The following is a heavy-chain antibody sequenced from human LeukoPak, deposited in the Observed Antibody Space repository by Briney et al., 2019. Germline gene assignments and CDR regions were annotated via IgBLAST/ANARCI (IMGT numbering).Heavy chain of an antibody. Sequence: SETLSLTCAVSGGSFSGYYWSWIRQPPGEGLEWIGEINHSGSTNYNPSLKSQVTISVDTSKNQFFLKLSSVTAADTAVYYCAKDGKKVGSTYDFDSWGQGTLVTVSS. D-gene: IGHD1-26*01. J-gene: IGHJ4*02. CDR2: INHSGST. V-gene: IGHV4-34*01. CDR1: GGSFSGYY. CDR3: AKDGKKVGSTYDFDS.